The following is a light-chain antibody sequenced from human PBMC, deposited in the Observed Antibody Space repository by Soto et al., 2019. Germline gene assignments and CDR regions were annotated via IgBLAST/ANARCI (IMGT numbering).Light chain of an antibody. J-gene: IGLJ2*01. V-gene: IGLV2-14*01. CDR3: SSYTDSNTLL. CDR2: EVS. CDR1: SSDVGGYNY. Sequence: QSALTQPASVSGSPGQSITISCTGTSSDVGGYNYVSWYQQHPGKAPKLLIFEVSYRPSGVSNRFSGSKSGNTASLTISGLQAEDEADYYCSSYTDSNTLLFGGGTKLTVL.